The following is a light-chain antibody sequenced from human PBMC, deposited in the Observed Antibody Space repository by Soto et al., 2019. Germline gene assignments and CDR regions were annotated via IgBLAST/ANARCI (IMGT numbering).Light chain of an antibody. V-gene: IGKV1-5*03. Sequence: DIQMTQSPCTLSASVGDRVTITCRASQSTSSWLAWYQQKPGKAPKLLIYKASSLESGVPSRFSGSGSGTEFTLTISSLQPDDFATYYCQQYNSLWTFGQGTKVEIK. CDR3: QQYNSLWT. CDR1: QSTSSW. J-gene: IGKJ1*01. CDR2: KAS.